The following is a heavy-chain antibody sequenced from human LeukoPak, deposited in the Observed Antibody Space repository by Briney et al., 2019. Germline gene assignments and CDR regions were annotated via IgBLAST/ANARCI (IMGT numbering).Heavy chain of an antibody. V-gene: IGHV3-11*04. J-gene: IGHJ4*02. D-gene: IGHD3-9*01. CDR2: ISSSGSTI. CDR1: GFTFSDYY. Sequence: PGGSLRLSCAASGFTFSDYYMSWIRQAPGKGLEWVSYISSSGSTIYYADSVKGRFTISRDNAKNSLYLQMNSLRAEDTAVYYCARDPLPYYDILTGYYSQPHYFDYWGQGTLVTVSS. CDR3: ARDPLPYYDILTGYYSQPHYFDY.